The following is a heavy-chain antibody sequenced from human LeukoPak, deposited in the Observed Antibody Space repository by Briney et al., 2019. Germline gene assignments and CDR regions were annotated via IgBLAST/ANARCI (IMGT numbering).Heavy chain of an antibody. Sequence: GGSLRLSCAASGFTFSSYSVNWVRQAPGKGLEGVSSITSSSSTYDSDSVKGRFTISRANAKNSLYLQMNSLRVEDTAVYSCARVGFYDFWSGINFFDSWGQGTLVTVSS. CDR1: GFTFSSYS. CDR2: ITSSSST. V-gene: IGHV3-21*01. CDR3: ARVGFYDFWSGINFFDS. D-gene: IGHD3-3*01. J-gene: IGHJ4*02.